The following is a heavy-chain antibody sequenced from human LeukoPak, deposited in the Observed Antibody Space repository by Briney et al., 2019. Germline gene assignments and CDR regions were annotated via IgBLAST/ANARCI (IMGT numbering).Heavy chain of an antibody. Sequence: ASVKVSCKASGYTFTCYGISWVRQAPGQGLEWMGWISAYNGNTNYAQKLQGRVTMTTDTSTSTGYMELRSLRSDDTAVYYSAREDYGGNYDAFDIWGQGTMVTVSS. V-gene: IGHV1-18*01. J-gene: IGHJ3*02. D-gene: IGHD4-23*01. CDR3: AREDYGGNYDAFDI. CDR2: ISAYNGNT. CDR1: GYTFTCYG.